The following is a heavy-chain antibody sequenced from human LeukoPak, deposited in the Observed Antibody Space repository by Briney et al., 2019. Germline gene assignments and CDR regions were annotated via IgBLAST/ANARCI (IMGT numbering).Heavy chain of an antibody. D-gene: IGHD3-9*01. Sequence: GGSLRLSCAASGFIVSSNYMSWVRQAPGKGLEWVSVMQSGGSTYYADSVKGRFTISRDNVRNTLSLQLSSLRGEDTAVYYCAREEGMGAFRYFVLWGQGTLVTVSA. CDR3: AREEGMGAFRYFVL. CDR1: GFIVSSNY. V-gene: IGHV3-66*01. CDR2: MQSGGST. J-gene: IGHJ1*01.